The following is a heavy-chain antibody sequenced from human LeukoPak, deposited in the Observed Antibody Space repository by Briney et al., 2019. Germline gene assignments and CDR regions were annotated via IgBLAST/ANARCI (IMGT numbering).Heavy chain of an antibody. V-gene: IGHV3-11*05. Sequence: GGSLRLSCAASGFTFSDYHMTSIRQAPGKGLEWVSYISGSSIYTRYADSVKGRFTISRDNAKNSLYLQMNSLRAEDTALYYCVRAISGYYFDYWGQGTLVTVSS. CDR3: VRAISGYYFDY. J-gene: IGHJ4*02. CDR2: ISGSSIYT. D-gene: IGHD3-22*01. CDR1: GFTFSDYH.